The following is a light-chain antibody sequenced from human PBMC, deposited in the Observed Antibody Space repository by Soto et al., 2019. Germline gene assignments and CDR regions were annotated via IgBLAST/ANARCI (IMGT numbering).Light chain of an antibody. CDR3: QHQSNWPRT. CDR2: GAS. CDR1: QSVNNN. J-gene: IGKJ1*01. V-gene: IGKV3-15*01. Sequence: EIVMTQSPATLSVSPGERATLSCRASQSVNNNLAWYQQQPGQAPRLLIHGASTRATGIPARFSGSGSGTEFTLTISSLQSEDSAIYYCQHQSNWPRTFGQGTKVEIK.